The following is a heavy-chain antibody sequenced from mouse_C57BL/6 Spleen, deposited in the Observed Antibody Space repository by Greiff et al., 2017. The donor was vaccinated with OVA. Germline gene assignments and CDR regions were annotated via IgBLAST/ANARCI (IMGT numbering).Heavy chain of an antibody. CDR1: GFTFSDYG. Sequence: EVKLMESGGGLVQPGGSLKLSCAASGFTFSDYGMAWVRQAPRKGPEWVAFISNLAYSIYYADTVTGRFTISRENAKNTLYLEMSSLRSEDTAMYYCAGQSPITTVVATYWYFDVWGTGTTVTVSS. CDR2: ISNLAYSI. CDR3: AGQSPITTVVATYWYFDV. J-gene: IGHJ1*03. D-gene: IGHD1-1*01. V-gene: IGHV5-15*01.